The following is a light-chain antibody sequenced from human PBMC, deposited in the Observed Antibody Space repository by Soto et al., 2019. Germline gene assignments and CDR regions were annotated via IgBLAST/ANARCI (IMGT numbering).Light chain of an antibody. Sequence: QSALTQPRSVSGSPGQSVTISCTRTGSDVGAYKYVSWYQQNPGKAPKLMIYDVSERPSGVPDRFSGSKSGNMASLTISGLQAEDEADYYCCAYAGSYTLVFGGGTKVTVL. J-gene: IGLJ2*01. CDR1: GSDVGAYKY. V-gene: IGLV2-11*01. CDR3: CAYAGSYTLV. CDR2: DVS.